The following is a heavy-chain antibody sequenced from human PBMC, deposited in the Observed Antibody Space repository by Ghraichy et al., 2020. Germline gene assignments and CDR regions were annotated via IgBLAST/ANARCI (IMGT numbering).Heavy chain of an antibody. D-gene: IGHD2-21*02. J-gene: IGHJ4*02. CDR3: ARGKYFGVVVTAYDY. CDR2: IIPIFGTA. V-gene: IGHV1-69*13. Sequence: SVKVSCKASGGTFSSYAISWVRQAPGQGLEWMGGIIPIFGTANYAQKFQGRVTITADESTSTAYMELSSLRSEDTAVYYCARGKYFGVVVTAYDYWGQGTLVTVSS. CDR1: GGTFSSYA.